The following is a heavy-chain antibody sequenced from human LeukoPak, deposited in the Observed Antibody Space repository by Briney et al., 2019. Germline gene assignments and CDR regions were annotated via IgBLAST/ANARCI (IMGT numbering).Heavy chain of an antibody. J-gene: IGHJ4*02. CDR2: INGDGSST. CDR3: ARGAYGGYGEGLGFDY. Sequence: QAGGSLRLSCAGSGFIFSQFWMQWVRQVPGKGLVWVSRINGDGSSTNYADSVKGRFTISRDNAKNTLYLQMSSLRAEDTAVYYCARGAYGGYGEGLGFDYWGQGTLVTVSS. V-gene: IGHV3-74*01. CDR1: GFIFSQFW. D-gene: IGHD5-12*01.